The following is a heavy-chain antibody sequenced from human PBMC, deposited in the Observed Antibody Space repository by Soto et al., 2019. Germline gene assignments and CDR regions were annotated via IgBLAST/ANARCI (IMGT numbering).Heavy chain of an antibody. CDR2: IYYSGST. Sequence: SETLSLTCAVSAGSISGSFWSWIRQSPGRELELIGYIYYSGSTYYNPSLKSRITISIDTSKNQFSLKMTSVTAADTAVYFCAREGGESSDGLYYFDSWGQGSLVTVSS. D-gene: IGHD3-16*01. CDR3: AREGGESSDGLYYFDS. V-gene: IGHV4-59*01. J-gene: IGHJ4*02. CDR1: AGSISGSF.